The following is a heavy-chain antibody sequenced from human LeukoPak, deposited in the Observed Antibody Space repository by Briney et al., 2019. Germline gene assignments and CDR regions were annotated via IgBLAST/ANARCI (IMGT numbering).Heavy chain of an antibody. CDR2: INHSGST. D-gene: IGHD2-2*01. J-gene: IGHJ5*02. Sequence: SETLSLTCAVYGGSFSGYYWSWIRQPPGKGLEWIGEINHSGSTNHNPSLKSRVTISVDTSKNQFSLKLSSVTAADTAVYYCARGMSRGCSSTSCPRVSWFDPWGQGTLVTVSS. CDR3: ARGMSRGCSSTSCPRVSWFDP. CDR1: GGSFSGYY. V-gene: IGHV4-34*01.